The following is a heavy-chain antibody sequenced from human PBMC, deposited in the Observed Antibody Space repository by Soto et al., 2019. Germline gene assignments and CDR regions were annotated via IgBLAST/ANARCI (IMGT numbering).Heavy chain of an antibody. Sequence: ASVKVSCKASGYTFTSYYMHWVRQAPGQGLEWMGIINPSGGSTSYAQKFQGRVTMTRDTSTSTVYMELSSLRSEDTAVYYCASGIAAAGHNSAYMDVWGKGTTVNVS. CDR2: INPSGGST. V-gene: IGHV1-46*03. D-gene: IGHD6-13*01. CDR1: GYTFTSYY. J-gene: IGHJ6*03. CDR3: ASGIAAAGHNSAYMDV.